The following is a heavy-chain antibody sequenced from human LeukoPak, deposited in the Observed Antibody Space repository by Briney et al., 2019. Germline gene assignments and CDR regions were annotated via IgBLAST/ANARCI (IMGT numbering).Heavy chain of an antibody. Sequence: PSETLSLTCAVSGVSISPYYWAWIRQPPGKGLEWIGYIHTSGSNNQYPSLKSRVTISVDKSKNHFSLRLTSVTAADTAVYYFARLSAAVHLGAFDPWGQGTMVTVSS. CDR3: ARLSAAVHLGAFDP. J-gene: IGHJ3*01. CDR2: IHTSGSN. CDR1: GVSISPYY. V-gene: IGHV4-4*09. D-gene: IGHD1-1*01.